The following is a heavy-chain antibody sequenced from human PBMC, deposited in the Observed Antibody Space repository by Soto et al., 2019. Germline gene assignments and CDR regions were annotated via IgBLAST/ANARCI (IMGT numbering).Heavy chain of an antibody. CDR2: IIPSFGTP. Sequence: QVQLVQSGAEVKRPGSSVKVSCKASGGTFSNYAISWVRQAPGQGLEWMGGIIPSFGTPIYAQRFQGRITITADESMGTAYMELSSLRSEDTALYYCARAPSTYSSSWYYFDYWGQGTLITVSS. CDR1: GGTFSNYA. CDR3: ARAPSTYSSSWYYFDY. V-gene: IGHV1-69*01. J-gene: IGHJ4*02. D-gene: IGHD6-13*01.